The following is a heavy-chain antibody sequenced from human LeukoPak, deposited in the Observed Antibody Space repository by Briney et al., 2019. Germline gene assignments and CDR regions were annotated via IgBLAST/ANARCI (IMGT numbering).Heavy chain of an antibody. CDR3: ARSSHDYVWGTPRAFGI. D-gene: IGHD3-16*01. Sequence: GASVKVSCKASGGTFSSYAISWVRQAPGQGLEWMGGIIPIFGTANYAQKFQGRVTITTDESTSTAYMELSSLRSEDTAVYYCARSSHDYVWGTPRAFGIWGQGTMVTVSS. CDR2: IIPIFGTA. CDR1: GGTFSSYA. J-gene: IGHJ3*02. V-gene: IGHV1-69*05.